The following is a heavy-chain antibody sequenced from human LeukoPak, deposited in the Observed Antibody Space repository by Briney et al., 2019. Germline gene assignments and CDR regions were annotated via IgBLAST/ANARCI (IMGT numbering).Heavy chain of an antibody. D-gene: IGHD4-23*01. J-gene: IGHJ6*03. V-gene: IGHV4-59*01. CDR2: IYYSGST. CDR3: ARVRGNYNYYYYMDV. CDR1: GGSISSYY. Sequence: SETLSLTCTVSGGSISSYYWSWIRQPPGKGLEWIGYIYYSGSTNYNPSLKSRVTISVDTSKNQFSLKLSSVTAADTAVYYCARVRGNYNYYYYMDVWGKGTTVTVSS.